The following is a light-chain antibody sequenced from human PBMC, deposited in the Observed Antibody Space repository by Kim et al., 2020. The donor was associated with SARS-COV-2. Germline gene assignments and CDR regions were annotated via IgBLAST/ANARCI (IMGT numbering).Light chain of an antibody. CDR2: QDS. CDR1: KLGDKY. V-gene: IGLV3-1*01. Sequence: VSPGQTASLTCSGDKLGDKYACWYQQKPGQSPVMVIYQDSKRPSGIPERFSGSNSGNTATLTISGTQAMDEADYYCQAWDSTTAVFGGGTKVTVL. CDR3: QAWDSTTAV. J-gene: IGLJ3*02.